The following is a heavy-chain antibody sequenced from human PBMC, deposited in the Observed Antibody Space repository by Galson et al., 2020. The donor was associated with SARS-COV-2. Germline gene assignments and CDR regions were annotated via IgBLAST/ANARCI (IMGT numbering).Heavy chain of an antibody. Sequence: GESPKIPCAASGFTFSSYDMHWVRQAPGKGLEWVAVIWYDGSNKYYADSVKGRFSLSRDNSKNTLYLQMNSLRAEDTAVYYCARDGGYYYDSSASDYWGQGALVTVSS. V-gene: IGHV3-33*01. D-gene: IGHD3-22*01. CDR3: ARDGGYYYDSSASDY. CDR2: IWYDGSNK. CDR1: GFTFSSYD. J-gene: IGHJ4*02.